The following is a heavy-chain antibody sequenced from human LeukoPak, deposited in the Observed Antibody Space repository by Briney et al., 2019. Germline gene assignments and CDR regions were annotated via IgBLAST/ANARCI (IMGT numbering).Heavy chain of an antibody. CDR1: GGTFSSYA. J-gene: IGHJ4*02. D-gene: IGHD3-10*01. V-gene: IGHV1-69*05. CDR3: ASLYYGSGSWGPTNPFDY. Sequence: ASVKVSCKASGGTFSSYAISWVRQAPGQGLEWMGGIIPIFGTANYAQKFQGRVTITTDESTSTAYMELSSLRAEDTAVYYCASLYYGSGSWGPTNPFDYWGQGTLVTVSS. CDR2: IIPIFGTA.